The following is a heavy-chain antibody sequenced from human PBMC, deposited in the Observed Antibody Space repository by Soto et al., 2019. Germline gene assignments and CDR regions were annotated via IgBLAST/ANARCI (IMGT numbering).Heavy chain of an antibody. CDR2: ISGSGGST. D-gene: IGHD3-22*01. J-gene: IGHJ4*02. CDR3: AKTLYYYDSSGYQ. Sequence: GGSLRLSCAASGFTFSSFAMSWVRQAPGKGLEWVPAISGSGGSTYYADSVKGRFTISRDNSKNTLYLQMNSLRAEDTAVYYCAKTLYYYDSSGYQWGQGTLVTVSS. V-gene: IGHV3-23*01. CDR1: GFTFSSFA.